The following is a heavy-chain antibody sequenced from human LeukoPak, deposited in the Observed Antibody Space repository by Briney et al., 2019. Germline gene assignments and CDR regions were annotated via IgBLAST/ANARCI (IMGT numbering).Heavy chain of an antibody. CDR1: GYTFTSYY. Sequence: ASVKVSCKASGYTFTSYYMHWVRQAPGQGLEWMGIINPSGGSTSYAQKFQGRVTMTRDTSTSTVYMELSSLKSEDTAGYYCARDLTPYGGNCELDYWGQGTLVTVSS. V-gene: IGHV1-46*01. J-gene: IGHJ4*02. D-gene: IGHD2-21*01. CDR2: INPSGGST. CDR3: ARDLTPYGGNCELDY.